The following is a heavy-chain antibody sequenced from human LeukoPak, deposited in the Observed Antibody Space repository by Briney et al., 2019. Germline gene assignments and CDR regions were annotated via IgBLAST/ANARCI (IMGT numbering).Heavy chain of an antibody. CDR2: IYTTGST. V-gene: IGHV4-4*07. Sequence: SETLSLTCTVSGGSISSYYWSWIRQPAGKGLEWIGRIYTTGSTNYNPSLKSRVTISVDTSKNQFSLKLSSVTAADTAVYYCARKLPYYYYYMDVWGKGTTVTVSS. CDR1: GGSISSYY. D-gene: IGHD5-24*01. CDR3: ARKLPYYYYYMDV. J-gene: IGHJ6*03.